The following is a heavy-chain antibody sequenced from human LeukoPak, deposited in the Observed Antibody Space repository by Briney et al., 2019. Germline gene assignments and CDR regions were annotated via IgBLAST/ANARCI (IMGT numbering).Heavy chain of an antibody. J-gene: IGHJ3*02. Sequence: KPGGSLRLSCAASGFTFSDYYMSWIRQAPGKGLEWVSYISSSGSSIYYADSVKGQFTISRDNAKNSLYLQMNSLRAEDTAVYYCARDGPRPPLVGVLVGAFDIWGQGTMVTVSS. V-gene: IGHV3-11*04. CDR2: ISSSGSSI. CDR1: GFTFSDYY. D-gene: IGHD1-26*01. CDR3: ARDGPRPPLVGVLVGAFDI.